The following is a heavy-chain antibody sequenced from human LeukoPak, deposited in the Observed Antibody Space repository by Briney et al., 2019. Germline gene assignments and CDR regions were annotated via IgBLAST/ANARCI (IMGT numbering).Heavy chain of an antibody. CDR1: GGSFSGYY. Sequence: SETLSLTCAVCGGSFSGYYWSWIRQPPGKGLEWIGEINHSGSTNYNPSLKSRVTISVDTSKNQFSLKLSSVTAADTAVYYCARDNGSGDFDYWGQGTLVTVSS. CDR3: ARDNGSGDFDY. D-gene: IGHD2-15*01. CDR2: INHSGST. V-gene: IGHV4-34*01. J-gene: IGHJ4*02.